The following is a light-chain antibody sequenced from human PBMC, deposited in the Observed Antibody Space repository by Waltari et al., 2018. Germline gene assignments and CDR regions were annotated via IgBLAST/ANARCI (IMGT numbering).Light chain of an antibody. CDR3: SSYTTTNIVV. CDR2: DVS. V-gene: IGLV2-14*03. Sequence: QSAMTQPASVSGSPGQSITIPCTGSSSNIGAYNFVSRYQQHPGKAPQLMIYDVSKRPSGVSNRFSGSKSGNTASLTIYGLQVEDEADYFCSSYTTTNIVVFGGGTELTVL. CDR1: SSNIGAYNF. J-gene: IGLJ2*01.